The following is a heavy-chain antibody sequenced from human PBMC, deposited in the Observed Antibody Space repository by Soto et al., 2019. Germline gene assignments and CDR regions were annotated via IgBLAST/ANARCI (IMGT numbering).Heavy chain of an antibody. CDR2: INGDGSTT. D-gene: IGHD3-22*01. CDR3: ARPRYDGSGTPFDH. V-gene: IGHV3-74*01. Sequence: EVQLVESGGALVQPGGSLRLSCAASGFTFSSYWMHWVRQAPGKGLVWVSRINGDGSTTTYEASVKGRFIISRDNAKKMLYLQMNSLTADDTAVYYCARPRYDGSGTPFDHWGQGTLVTVSS. CDR1: GFTFSSYW. J-gene: IGHJ4*02.